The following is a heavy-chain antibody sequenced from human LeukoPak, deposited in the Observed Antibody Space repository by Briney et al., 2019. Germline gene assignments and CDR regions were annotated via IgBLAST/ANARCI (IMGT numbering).Heavy chain of an antibody. Sequence: GGSLRLSCEASGFTFTTYAMGWVRQAPGKGLVWVSRINSDGSSTSYADSVKGRFTISRDNAKNTLYLQMNSLRAEDTAVCYCARVGSSGWYDLGYWGQGTLVTVSS. D-gene: IGHD6-19*01. J-gene: IGHJ4*02. V-gene: IGHV3-74*01. CDR1: GFTFTTYA. CDR3: ARVGSSGWYDLGY. CDR2: INSDGSST.